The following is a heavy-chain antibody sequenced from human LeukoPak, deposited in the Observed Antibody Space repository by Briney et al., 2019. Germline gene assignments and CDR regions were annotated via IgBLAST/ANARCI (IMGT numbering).Heavy chain of an antibody. Sequence: GGSLRLSCAASGFTFSSTAMSWVPQAPVKGLVGVTAISNNGGYTYYADSVQGRFTISRDNSKSTLCLQMNSLRAEDTAVYYCAKQLGYCSDGSCYFPYWGQGTLVTVSS. J-gene: IGHJ4*02. CDR3: AKQLGYCSDGSCYFPY. V-gene: IGHV3-23*01. CDR2: ISNNGGYT. CDR1: GFTFSSTA. D-gene: IGHD2-15*01.